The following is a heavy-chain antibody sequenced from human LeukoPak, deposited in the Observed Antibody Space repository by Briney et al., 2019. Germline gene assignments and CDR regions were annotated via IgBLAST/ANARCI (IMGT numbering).Heavy chain of an antibody. CDR1: GFTVSSNY. CDR2: IYSGGST. Sequence: GGSLRLSCAASGFTVSSNYMSWVRQAPGKGLEWVSVIYSGGSTYYADSVKGRFTISRDNSKNTLYLQMNSLRAEDTAVYYSARHLGYSYGPDYWGQGTLVTVSS. D-gene: IGHD5-18*01. J-gene: IGHJ4*02. V-gene: IGHV3-66*04. CDR3: ARHLGYSYGPDY.